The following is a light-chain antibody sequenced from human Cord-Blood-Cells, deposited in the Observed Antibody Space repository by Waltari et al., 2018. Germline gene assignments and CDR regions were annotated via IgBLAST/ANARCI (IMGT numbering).Light chain of an antibody. CDR1: SRDVGSYNL. CDR3: CSYAGSSTYV. V-gene: IGLV2-23*01. CDR2: EGS. J-gene: IGLJ1*01. Sequence: QSALTQPASVYGSPGQSITIPCTGTSRDVGSYNLVSWYQQHPGKAPKLMIYEGSKRPSGVSNRFSGSKSGNTASLTISGLQAEDEADYYCCSYAGSSTYVFGTGTKVTVL.